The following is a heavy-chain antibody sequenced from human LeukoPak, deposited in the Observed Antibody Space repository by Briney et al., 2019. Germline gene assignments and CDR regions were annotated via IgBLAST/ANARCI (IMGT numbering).Heavy chain of an antibody. V-gene: IGHV4-38-2*02. CDR2: IYHSGST. D-gene: IGHD3-10*01. Sequence: SETLSLTCTVSGYSISSGYYWGWIRQPPGKGLEWIGSIYHSGSTYYNPSLKSRVTISVDTSKNQFSLKLSSVTAADTAVYYCARNSPPPYGSGSYYGPRDYWGQGTLVTVSS. J-gene: IGHJ4*02. CDR3: ARNSPPPYGSGSYYGPRDY. CDR1: GYSISSGYY.